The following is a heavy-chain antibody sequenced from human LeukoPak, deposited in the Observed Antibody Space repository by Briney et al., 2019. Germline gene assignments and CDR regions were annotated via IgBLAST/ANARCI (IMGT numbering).Heavy chain of an antibody. CDR2: INWNGGST. CDR1: GFTFDDYG. J-gene: IGHJ3*02. CDR3: ARRGIAATFDI. D-gene: IGHD2-15*01. V-gene: IGHV3-20*01. Sequence: PGGSLRLSCAASGFTFDDYGMSWVRQPPGKGLEWVSGINWNGGSTGYADPVKGRFTISRDNAKNSLYLQMNSLRAEDTALYHCARRGIAATFDIWGQGTMVTVSS.